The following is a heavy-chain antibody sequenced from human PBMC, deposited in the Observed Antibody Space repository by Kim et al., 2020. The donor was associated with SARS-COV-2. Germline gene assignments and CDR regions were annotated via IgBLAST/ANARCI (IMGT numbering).Heavy chain of an antibody. V-gene: IGHV3-23*03. D-gene: IGHD4-17*01. CDR3: AKFPPTHAVTEYYFDY. CDR2: IYSGGSST. J-gene: IGHJ4*02. CDR1: GFTFSSYA. Sequence: GGSLRLSCAASGFTFSSYAMSWVRQAPGKGLEWVSVIYSGGSSTYYADSVKGRFTISRDNSKNTLYLQMNSLRAEDTAVYYCAKFPPTHAVTEYYFDYWGQATLVTVSS.